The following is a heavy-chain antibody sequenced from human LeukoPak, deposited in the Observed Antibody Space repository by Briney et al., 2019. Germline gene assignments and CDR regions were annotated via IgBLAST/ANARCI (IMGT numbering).Heavy chain of an antibody. CDR1: GDSVSNKNTA. CDR2: TYYRSKWHN. CDR3: AKPIYSSGWYPDY. V-gene: IGHV6-1*01. J-gene: IGHJ4*02. Sequence: SQTLSLTCAISGDSVSNKNTAWNWIRQSPSRGLEWLGRTYYRSKWHNTYAASVKSRITINPDTSKNQFSLQLNSVTPEDTAVYYCAKPIYSSGWYPDYWGQGTLVTVSS. D-gene: IGHD6-19*01.